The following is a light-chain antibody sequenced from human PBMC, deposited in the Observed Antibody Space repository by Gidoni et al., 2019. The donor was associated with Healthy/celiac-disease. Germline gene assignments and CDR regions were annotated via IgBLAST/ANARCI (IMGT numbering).Light chain of an antibody. V-gene: IGKV3-20*01. Sequence: EIVLTPSPCTLSLSPGERATLSCRASQSVSSRYLAWYQQKPGQAPRLIIYGASNRATGIPDRFSGSGSGTDFTLTISILEPEDFAVYYCQQWTFGQGTKVEIK. CDR1: QSVSSRY. CDR3: QQWT. CDR2: GAS. J-gene: IGKJ1*01.